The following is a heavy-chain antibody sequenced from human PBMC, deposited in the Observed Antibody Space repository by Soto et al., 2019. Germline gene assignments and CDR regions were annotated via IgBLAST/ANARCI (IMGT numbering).Heavy chain of an antibody. Sequence: EVQLLESGGGLVQPGGSLRLSCAASGFTFNSYAMSWVRQAPGKGLEWVSALSGSGGNTYYADSVKGRFTISRDISKNTRDLQMNSLRAEDTAIYYCAKEYSSGWYYFDYWGQGTLVTVSS. CDR2: LSGSGGNT. V-gene: IGHV3-23*01. D-gene: IGHD6-19*01. J-gene: IGHJ4*02. CDR3: AKEYSSGWYYFDY. CDR1: GFTFNSYA.